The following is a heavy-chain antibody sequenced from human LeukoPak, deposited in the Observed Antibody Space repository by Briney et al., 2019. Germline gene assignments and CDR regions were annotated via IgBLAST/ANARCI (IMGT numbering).Heavy chain of an antibody. CDR2: ISSSSSYI. CDR1: GFTFSSYS. V-gene: IGHV3-21*01. CDR3: ARARSGYDFDY. J-gene: IGHJ4*02. Sequence: GGSLRLSCAASGFTFSSYSMNWVRQAPGKGLEWVSSISSSSSYIYYADSVKGRFTISRDNAKNSLYLQMNSLRAEGTAVYYCARARSGYDFDYWGQGTLVTVSS. D-gene: IGHD5-12*01.